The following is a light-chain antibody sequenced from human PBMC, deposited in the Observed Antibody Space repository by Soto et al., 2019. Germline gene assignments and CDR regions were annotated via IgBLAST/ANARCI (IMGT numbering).Light chain of an antibody. J-gene: IGKJ1*01. V-gene: IGKV1-27*01. Sequence: DIQMTQSPFSFSSSVGEIFTLTSRASQDIRHYLAWYQQKPGKVPKLLIYEASNLQSGVPSRFRGGGSGTEFTLTISSLQPEDVATYYCQNFDSAPQTFGQGTKVDIK. CDR2: EAS. CDR3: QNFDSAPQT. CDR1: QDIRHY.